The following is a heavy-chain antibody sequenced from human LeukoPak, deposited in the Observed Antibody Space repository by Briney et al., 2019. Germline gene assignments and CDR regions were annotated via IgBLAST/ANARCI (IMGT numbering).Heavy chain of an antibody. CDR2: ISTSSSYI. V-gene: IGHV3-21*04. CDR3: AKDNLRTYPRAYFDY. J-gene: IGHJ4*02. CDR1: GFTFTSYN. Sequence: GGSLRLSCAASGFTFTSYNMNWVRQAPGKGLEWVSSISTSSSYIYYADSVKGRFTISRDNSKNTLYLQMNSLRAEDTAVYYCAKDNLRTYPRAYFDYWGQGTLVTVSS. D-gene: IGHD1-14*01.